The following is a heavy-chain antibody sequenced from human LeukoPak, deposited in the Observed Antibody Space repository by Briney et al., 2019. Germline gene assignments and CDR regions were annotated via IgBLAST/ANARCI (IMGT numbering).Heavy chain of an antibody. CDR3: AREWFLPDY. J-gene: IGHJ4*02. D-gene: IGHD3-10*01. V-gene: IGHV4-61*02. CDR2: IYTSGST. CDR1: GGSISSGSYY. Sequence: PSETLSLTCTASGGSISSGSYYWSWIRQPAGKGLEWIGRIYTSGSTNYNPSLKSRVTISVDTSKNQFSLKLSSVTAADTAVYYCAREWFLPDYWGQGTLVTVSS.